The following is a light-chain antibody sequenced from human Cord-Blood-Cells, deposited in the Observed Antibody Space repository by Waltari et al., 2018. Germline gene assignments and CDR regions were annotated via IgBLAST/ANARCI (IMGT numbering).Light chain of an antibody. J-gene: IGKJ2*01. CDR1: QGISSY. Sequence: AIRMSQSPSSFSASTGDRVTITWRASQGISSYLAWYQQKPGKAPKLLIYAASTLQSGVPSRCSGRGSGADFTLTFSCLQSEDFATYDGQQYYSYPQTFGPGTKVEIK. V-gene: IGKV1-8*01. CDR3: QQYYSYPQT. CDR2: AAS.